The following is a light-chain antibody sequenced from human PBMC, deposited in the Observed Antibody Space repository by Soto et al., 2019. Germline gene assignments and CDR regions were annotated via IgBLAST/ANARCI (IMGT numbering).Light chain of an antibody. CDR1: QSIDTY. J-gene: IGKJ1*01. CDR2: VAS. Sequence: DIQMTQSPSSLSASVGDRVTVTCRASQSIDTYLNWYQQRPGQAPKLLIYVASTLQIGVLSRFSGSGSGTHFTLPISILQPEDFATYYCLQNQYIPPTFGQGTRVERK. CDR3: LQNQYIPPT. V-gene: IGKV1-39*01.